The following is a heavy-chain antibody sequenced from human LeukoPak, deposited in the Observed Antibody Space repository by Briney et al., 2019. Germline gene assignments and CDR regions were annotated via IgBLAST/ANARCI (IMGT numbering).Heavy chain of an antibody. CDR3: ARDRRLPNGRAARPYYYYYYGMDV. CDR2: IYHSGST. Sequence: SETLSLTCAVSGGSISSGGYSWSWIRQPPGKGLEWIGYIYHSGSTYYNPSLKSRVTISVDRSKNQFSLKLSSVTAADTAVYYCARDRRLPNGRAARPYYYYYYGMDVWGQGTTVTVSS. CDR1: GGSISSGGYS. V-gene: IGHV4-30-2*01. J-gene: IGHJ6*02. D-gene: IGHD6-6*01.